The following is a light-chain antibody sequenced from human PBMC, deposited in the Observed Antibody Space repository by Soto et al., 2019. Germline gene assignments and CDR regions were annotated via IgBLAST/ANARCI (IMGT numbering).Light chain of an antibody. V-gene: IGKV1-33*01. Sequence: DIQMTQSPSSLSASVGDRVTITCQASQDISNYLNWYQQKPGKAPKLLIYDASNLETGVPSRFSGRGSWTDFTLTISSLQPEDIATYYCQQYDNLPHTFGQGTKLEIK. CDR2: DAS. J-gene: IGKJ2*01. CDR1: QDISNY. CDR3: QQYDNLPHT.